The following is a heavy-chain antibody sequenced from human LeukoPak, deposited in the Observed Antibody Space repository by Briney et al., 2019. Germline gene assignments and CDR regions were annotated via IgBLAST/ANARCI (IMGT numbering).Heavy chain of an antibody. Sequence: GGSLRLSCAASGFNFMTYGMHWVRQAPGKGLEWVAFISYDGGKRFFGESVKGRFTISRDNSKNTLYLQMNSLRAEDTAVYYCARNMVRGVIMPLDYWGQGTLVTVSS. CDR3: ARNMVRGVIMPLDY. V-gene: IGHV3-30*03. J-gene: IGHJ4*02. CDR1: GFNFMTYG. D-gene: IGHD3-10*01. CDR2: ISYDGGKR.